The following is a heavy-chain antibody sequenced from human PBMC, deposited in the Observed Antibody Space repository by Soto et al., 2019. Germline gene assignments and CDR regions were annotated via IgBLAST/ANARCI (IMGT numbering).Heavy chain of an antibody. D-gene: IGHD3-10*01. V-gene: IGHV3-7*01. CDR2: IKQDGSEE. Sequence: EVQLVESGGGLVQPGGSLRLSCVDSGFTFSSYWMSWVRQAPVKGLEWVGNIKQDGSEENYVDSVKGRFTISRDNAKNSMYLQLNSLRGEDTAVYYCARIASSGRGWDVWGQGNTVVVS. CDR3: ARIASSGRGWDV. CDR1: GFTFSSYW. J-gene: IGHJ6*02.